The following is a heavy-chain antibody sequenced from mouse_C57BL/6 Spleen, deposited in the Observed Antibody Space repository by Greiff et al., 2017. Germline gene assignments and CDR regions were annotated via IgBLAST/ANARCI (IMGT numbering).Heavy chain of an antibody. V-gene: IGHV5-6*01. CDR1: GFTFSSYG. J-gene: IGHJ2*01. Sequence: EVQLVESGGDLVKPGGSLKLSCAASGFTFSSYGMSWVRQTPDKRLEWVATISSGGSYTYYPDSVKGRFTISRDNAKNTLYLQMSSLKSEDTAMYYCARHGGKDYLDYWGQGTTLTVSS. CDR2: ISSGGSYT. CDR3: ARHGGKDYLDY.